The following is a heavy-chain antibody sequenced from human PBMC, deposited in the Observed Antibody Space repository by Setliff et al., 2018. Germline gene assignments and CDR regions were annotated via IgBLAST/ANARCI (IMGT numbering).Heavy chain of an antibody. CDR3: ARQAISGSDAFDI. Sequence: GASLTLSCKGSGYTFTNYWIGWVRQMPGKGLEWMGIIYPGDSDTRYSPSFQGQVTISADKSISIAYLQWSSLKASDTAMYYCARQAISGSDAFDIWGQGTLVTVS. J-gene: IGHJ3*02. CDR2: IYPGDSDT. D-gene: IGHD3-3*01. CDR1: GYTFTNYW. V-gene: IGHV5-51*01.